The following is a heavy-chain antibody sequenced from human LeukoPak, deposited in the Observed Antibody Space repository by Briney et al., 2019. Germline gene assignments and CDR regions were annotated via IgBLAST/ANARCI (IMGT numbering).Heavy chain of an antibody. CDR2: IIPIFDKA. CDR3: ARDHRQQLENWFDP. D-gene: IGHD1-1*01. Sequence: SVKVSCKASGGTFHSYTISWVRQAPGQGLELMGGIIPIFDKANYAQKFQGRVTITADESTSTAYMELSSLRSDDTAVYYCARDHRQQLENWFDPWGQGTLVTVSS. CDR1: GGTFHSYT. V-gene: IGHV1-69*13. J-gene: IGHJ5*02.